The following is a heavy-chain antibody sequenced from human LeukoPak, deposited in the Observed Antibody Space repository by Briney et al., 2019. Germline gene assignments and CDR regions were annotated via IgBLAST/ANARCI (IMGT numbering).Heavy chain of an antibody. Sequence: ASVKVSCKASGYTFTSYGISWVRQAPGQGLEWMGWISAYNGNTNYAQKLQGRVTMTTDTSTSTAYMELSSLRSDDTAVYYCARDDREFYDFWSGYYPYDAFDIWGQGTMVTVSS. J-gene: IGHJ3*02. CDR1: GYTFTSYG. D-gene: IGHD3-3*01. CDR3: ARDDREFYDFWSGYYPYDAFDI. CDR2: ISAYNGNT. V-gene: IGHV1-18*01.